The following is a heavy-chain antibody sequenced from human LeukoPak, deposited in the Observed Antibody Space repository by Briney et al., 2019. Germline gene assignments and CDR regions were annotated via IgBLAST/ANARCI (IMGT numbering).Heavy chain of an antibody. J-gene: IGHJ6*03. CDR3: ARGAGTTVYYMDV. D-gene: IGHD1-7*01. CDR2: ISSDGSNK. V-gene: IGHV3-30*01. Sequence: GGSLRLSCAGSGFTFNSSAMHWVRQAPAKGLEWLAVISSDGSNKYYADSVKGQFTIPRDKSNNASYLQANSLRPEDTAGYYCARGAGTTVYYMDVWGKGTTVTVSS. CDR1: GFTFNSSA.